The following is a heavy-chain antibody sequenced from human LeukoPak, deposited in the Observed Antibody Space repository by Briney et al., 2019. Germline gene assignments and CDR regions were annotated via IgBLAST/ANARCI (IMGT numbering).Heavy chain of an antibody. CDR2: IHPNSGGT. CDR1: GYTFTGYF. V-gene: IGHV1-2*02. J-gene: IGHJ4*02. D-gene: IGHD3-22*01. CDR3: ARDPTPGAVVYYFDH. Sequence: ASVEVSCKAFGYTFTGYFMHWVRQAPGQGLEWMGWIHPNSGGTKYAQKFQGRVTMTRDTSISTAYMELSSLRSDDTAVYYCARDPTPGAVVYYFDHWGQGTVVTVSS.